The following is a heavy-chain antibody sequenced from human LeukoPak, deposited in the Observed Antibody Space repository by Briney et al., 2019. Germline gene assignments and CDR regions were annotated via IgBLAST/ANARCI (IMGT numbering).Heavy chain of an antibody. CDR1: GFTFSSYG. V-gene: IGHV3-30*02. J-gene: IGHJ4*02. Sequence: GGSLRLSCAASGFTFSSYGMHWVRQAPGKGLEWVAFIRYDGSNKYYADSVKGRFAISRDNSKNTLYLQMNSLRAEDTAVYYCAKDGRYYYDSSGYFGYWGQGTLVTVSS. D-gene: IGHD3-22*01. CDR2: IRYDGSNK. CDR3: AKDGRYYYDSSGYFGY.